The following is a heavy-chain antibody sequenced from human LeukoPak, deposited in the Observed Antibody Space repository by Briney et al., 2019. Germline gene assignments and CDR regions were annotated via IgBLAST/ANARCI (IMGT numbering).Heavy chain of an antibody. J-gene: IGHJ4*02. V-gene: IGHV4-59*08. CDR2: IYYTGST. CDR1: GGSISSYF. CDR3: ARHSEEWLPKIDY. Sequence: PSETLSLTCTISGGSISSYFWSWIRQPPGKGLEWIGYIYYTGSTNYSPSPKSRVTISVDTSKNQFSLNLSSVTAADTAVYYCARHSEEWLPKIDYWGQGTLVTVSS. D-gene: IGHD6-19*01.